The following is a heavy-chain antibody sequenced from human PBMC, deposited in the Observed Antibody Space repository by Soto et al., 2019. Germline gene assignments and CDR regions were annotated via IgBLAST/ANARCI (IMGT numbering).Heavy chain of an antibody. Sequence: EVQLLESGGGLVQPGGSLRLSCAASGFTFSSYAMSWVRQAPGKGLEWVSAISGSGGSTYYADSVKGRFTISRDNAKNTLCLQMNSLRAEETAVYYCAKGTGAVEVVFVDYWGQGTLVTVSS. J-gene: IGHJ4*02. CDR2: ISGSGGST. V-gene: IGHV3-23*01. D-gene: IGHD2-15*01. CDR3: AKGTGAVEVVFVDY. CDR1: GFTFSSYA.